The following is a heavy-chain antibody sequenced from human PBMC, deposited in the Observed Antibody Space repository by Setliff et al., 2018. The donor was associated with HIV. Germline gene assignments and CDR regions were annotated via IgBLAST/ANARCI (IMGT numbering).Heavy chain of an antibody. CDR2: IYYSGST. CDR1: GGSISSNTYY. V-gene: IGHV4-39*01. CDR3: ARQGAGIQVRYFDWPWDPWTLDFDI. D-gene: IGHD3-9*01. J-gene: IGHJ2*01. Sequence: PSETLSLTCAVSGGSISSNTYYWGWIRQPPGKGLEWIGSIYYSGSTYYNPSLKSRVTISVDTSKNQFSLKLSSVTAADTAVYYCARQGAGIQVRYFDWPWDPWTLDFDICGRGILVTVSS.